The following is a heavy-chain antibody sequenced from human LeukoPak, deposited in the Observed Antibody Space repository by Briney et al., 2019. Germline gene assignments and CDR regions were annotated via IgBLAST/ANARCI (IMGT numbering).Heavy chain of an antibody. CDR3: ARDGSGSWDY. V-gene: IGHV3-48*04. J-gene: IGHJ4*02. CDR1: GFTFSSYS. Sequence: PGGSLRLSCAASGFTFSSYSMNWVRQAPGKGLEWVSYISSSSSTIYYADSVKGRFTISRDNAKNSLYLQMNSLRAEDTAVYYCARDGSGSWDYWGQGTLVTVSS. D-gene: IGHD3-22*01. CDR2: ISSSSSTI.